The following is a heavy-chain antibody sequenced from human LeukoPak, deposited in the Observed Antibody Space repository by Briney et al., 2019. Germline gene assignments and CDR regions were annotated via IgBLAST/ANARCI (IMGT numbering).Heavy chain of an antibody. J-gene: IGHJ3*02. CDR2: IYYSGST. V-gene: IGHV4-59*01. CDR1: GGSISSYY. CDR3: ARDQSSYDAFDI. D-gene: IGHD6-13*01. Sequence: SETLSLTCTVSGGSISSYYWSWIRQPPGKGLEWIGYIYYSGSTNYNPSLKSRVTISVDTSKNQFSLKLSSVTAADTAVYYCARDQSSYDAFDIWGQGTMVTVSS.